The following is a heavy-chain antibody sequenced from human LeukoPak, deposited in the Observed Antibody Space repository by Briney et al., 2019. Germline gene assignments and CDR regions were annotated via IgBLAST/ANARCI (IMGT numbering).Heavy chain of an antibody. J-gene: IGHJ3*02. CDR2: ISAYNGNT. V-gene: IGHV1-18*01. CDR1: GYTFTSYG. Sequence: ASVKVSCKASGYTFTSYGISWVRQAPGQGLEWMGWISAYNGNTNYAQKLQGRVTMTTDTSTSTAYMELRSLRSDDTAVYYCAREGIAARRGNAFDIWGQGTMVTVSS. D-gene: IGHD6-6*01. CDR3: AREGIAARRGNAFDI.